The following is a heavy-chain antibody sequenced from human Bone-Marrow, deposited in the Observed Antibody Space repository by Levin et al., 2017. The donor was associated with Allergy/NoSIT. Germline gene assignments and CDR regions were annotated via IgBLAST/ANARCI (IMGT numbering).Heavy chain of an antibody. CDR2: IYSSGRT. CDR3: ARSTYSSTWFRWFDP. V-gene: IGHV4-4*07. D-gene: IGHD2-2*01. Sequence: SQTLSLTCTVSGGSVTSSYWNWLRQPAGKGLEWIGRIYSSGRTDYNPSLKSRVTMSLDTSKNQFSLKLTSVTAADTAVYYCARSTYSSTWFRWFDPWGQGTLVTVSS. CDR1: GGSVTSSY. J-gene: IGHJ5*02.